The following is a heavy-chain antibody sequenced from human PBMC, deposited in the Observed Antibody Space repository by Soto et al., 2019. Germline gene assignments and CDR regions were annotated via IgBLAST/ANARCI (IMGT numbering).Heavy chain of an antibody. Sequence: TLSLTCTVSGGSISSGDYYWSWIRQPPGKGLEWIGYIYYTGSTYYNPSLKSRVTISVDTSKNQFSLRLSSVTAADTAVYYCASDLFLDYGGPPGWFDSCGKGTLVTVSS. CDR3: ASDLFLDYGGPPGWFDS. J-gene: IGHJ5*01. D-gene: IGHD4-17*01. CDR1: GGSISSGDYY. V-gene: IGHV4-30-4*01. CDR2: IYYTGST.